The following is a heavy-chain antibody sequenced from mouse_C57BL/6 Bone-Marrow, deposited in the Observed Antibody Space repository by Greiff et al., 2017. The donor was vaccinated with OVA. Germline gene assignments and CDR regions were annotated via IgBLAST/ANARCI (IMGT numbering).Heavy chain of an antibody. CDR2: IHPNSGST. Sequence: VQLQQPGAELVKPGASVKLSCKASGYTFTSYWMHWVKQRPGQGLEWIGMIHPNSGSTNYNEKFKSKATLTVDKSSSTAYMQLSSLTSEDSAVYYCARGAYYYGSGDYWGQGTTLTVSS. J-gene: IGHJ2*01. D-gene: IGHD1-1*01. V-gene: IGHV1-64*01. CDR1: GYTFTSYW. CDR3: ARGAYYYGSGDY.